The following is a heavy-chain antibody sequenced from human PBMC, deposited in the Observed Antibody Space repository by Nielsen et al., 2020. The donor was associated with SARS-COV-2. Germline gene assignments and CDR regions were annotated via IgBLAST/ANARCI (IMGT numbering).Heavy chain of an antibody. J-gene: IGHJ6*03. D-gene: IGHD6-6*01. CDR3: ARDGYSSSSGYYYYYMDV. V-gene: IGHV4-31*03. Sequence: SETLSLTCTVSGGSVSSGSYYWSWIRQHPGKGLEWIGYIYYSGTTYYNPSLKSRVTISVDTSKNQFSLNLSSVTAADAAVYYCARDGYSSSSGYYYYYMDVWGKGTTVTVSS. CDR2: IYYSGTT. CDR1: GGSVSSGSYY.